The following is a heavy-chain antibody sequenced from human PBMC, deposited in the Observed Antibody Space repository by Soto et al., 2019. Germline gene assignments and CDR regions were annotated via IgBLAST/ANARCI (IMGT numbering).Heavy chain of an antibody. J-gene: IGHJ6*03. CDR2: VRGRRNNCAA. CDR1: GFAFNDST. CDR3: PRSAGHFGVPSNGGVSYTYYRDV. Sequence: EVQLVESGGDLVQPGGSLKLSCTASGFAFNDSTIHWVRQASGKGLEWLGRVRGRRNNCAAAYGASVKGRITMTRDDSQATAYLQINRLNTEDTDVYYCPRSAGHFGVPSNGGVSYTYYRDVWGKGTTVTV. D-gene: IGHD3-3*01. V-gene: IGHV3-73*01.